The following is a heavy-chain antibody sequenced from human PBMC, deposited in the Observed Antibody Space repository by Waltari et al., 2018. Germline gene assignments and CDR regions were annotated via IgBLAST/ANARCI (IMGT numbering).Heavy chain of an antibody. V-gene: IGHV4-59*08. J-gene: IGHJ4*02. CDR3: ARRPTKYYDSIGWGFFDQ. CDR2: LRNTGGT. D-gene: IGHD3-22*01. Sequence: HVQLQESGPGLATPSETLSLTCTAAGGFISDAHWTWLRQAPGKGLQWMAYLRNTGGTKCTPALRSRVTIAADTSKKQFSLRLTSVTAADTAVYYCARRPTKYYDSIGWGFFDQWGQGILVTVSP. CDR1: GGFISDAH.